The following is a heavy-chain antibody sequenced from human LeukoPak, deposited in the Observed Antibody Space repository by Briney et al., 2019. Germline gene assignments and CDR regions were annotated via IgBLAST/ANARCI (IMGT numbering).Heavy chain of an antibody. CDR3: AKDQRSYRCSSTSCYKGGWFDP. D-gene: IGHD2-2*02. Sequence: GGCLRLSFAASGFTFTSYAIHWVCEGPGEGLEWVSYISISSSTIYYADSVKGRLTISRDNAKNSLYLQMNSLRAEDTAVYYCAKDQRSYRCSSTSCYKGGWFDPWGQGTLVTVSS. J-gene: IGHJ5*02. CDR2: ISISSSTI. V-gene: IGHV3-48*04. CDR1: GFTFTSYA.